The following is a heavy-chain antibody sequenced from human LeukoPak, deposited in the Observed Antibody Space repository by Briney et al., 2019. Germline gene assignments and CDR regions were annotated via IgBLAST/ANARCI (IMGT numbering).Heavy chain of an antibody. D-gene: IGHD3-3*01. CDR2: IYHSGST. CDR3: ARRSYNDFWSGPAGLDV. CDR1: GYSISSGYY. V-gene: IGHV4-38-2*01. Sequence: PSETLSLTCAVSGYSISSGYYWGWIRQPPGKGLEWIGSIYHSGSTYYNPSLKSRVTLSVDTSKTQFSLKLSSVTAADTAVYYCARRSYNDFWSGPAGLDVWGKGTTVTVSS. J-gene: IGHJ6*04.